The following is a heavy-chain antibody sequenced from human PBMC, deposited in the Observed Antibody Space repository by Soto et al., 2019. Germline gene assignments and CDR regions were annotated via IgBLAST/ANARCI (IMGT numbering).Heavy chain of an antibody. D-gene: IGHD2-8*01. CDR2: INAGNGNT. CDR3: ARESLVYAIPFDY. CDR1: GYTFTSYA. Sequence: ASVKVSCKASGYTFTSYAMHWVRQAPGQRLEWMGWINAGNGNTKYSRKFQGRVTITRDTSASTAYMELSSLRSEDTAVYYCARESLVYAIPFDYWGQGTLVTVSS. J-gene: IGHJ4*02. V-gene: IGHV1-3*01.